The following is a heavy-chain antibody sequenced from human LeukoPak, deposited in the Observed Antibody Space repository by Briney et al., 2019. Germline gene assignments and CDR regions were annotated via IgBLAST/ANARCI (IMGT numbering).Heavy chain of an antibody. CDR1: GYTFTSYY. Sequence: ASVKVSCKASGYTFTSYYMHWVRQAPGQGLEWMGIINPSGGSTSYAQKFQGRVTMTRDTSTCTVYMELSSLRSEDTAVYCCARGGIAAPTGDYYYMDVWGKGTTVTVSS. V-gene: IGHV1-46*01. CDR2: INPSGGST. J-gene: IGHJ6*03. D-gene: IGHD6-13*01. CDR3: ARGGIAAPTGDYYYMDV.